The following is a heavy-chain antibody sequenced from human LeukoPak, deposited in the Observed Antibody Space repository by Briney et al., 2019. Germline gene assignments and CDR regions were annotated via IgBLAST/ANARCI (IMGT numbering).Heavy chain of an antibody. CDR1: GFTFSSYA. V-gene: IGHV4-34*01. CDR2: INHSGST. J-gene: IGHJ4*02. D-gene: IGHD2-8*01. CDR3: ARVGGYCTNGVCYTIAAFDY. Sequence: GSLRLSCAASGFTFSSYAMSWVRQPPGKGLEWIGEINHSGSTNYNPSLKSRVTISVDTPKNQFSLKLSSVTAADTAVYYCARVGGYCTNGVCYTIAAFDYWGQGTLVTVSS.